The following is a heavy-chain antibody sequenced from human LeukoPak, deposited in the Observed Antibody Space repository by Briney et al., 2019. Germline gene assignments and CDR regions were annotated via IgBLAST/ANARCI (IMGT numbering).Heavy chain of an antibody. D-gene: IGHD1-7*01. Sequence: PGGSLRLSCAASGFTFSSYSMNWVRQAPGKGLEWVSSISSSSSYIYYADPVKGRFTISRDNAKNSLYLQMNSLRAEDTAVYYCARDQYSWNYVSYWFDPWGQGTLVTVSS. CDR3: ARDQYSWNYVSYWFDP. V-gene: IGHV3-21*01. CDR1: GFTFSSYS. CDR2: ISSSSSYI. J-gene: IGHJ5*02.